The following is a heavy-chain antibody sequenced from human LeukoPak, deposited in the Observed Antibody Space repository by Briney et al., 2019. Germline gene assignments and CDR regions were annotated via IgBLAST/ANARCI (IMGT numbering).Heavy chain of an antibody. CDR3: ARGIADPYSFDS. V-gene: IGHV4-4*07. CDR2: IYSTGST. J-gene: IGHJ4*02. CDR1: GGSINFYY. Sequence: SETLSLTCTVSGGSINFYYWSWIRQPAGKGLDRIGRIYSTGSTNYSPSLKSRVTMSVDKSKNQFSLNLSSVTAADTAVSYCARGIADPYSFDSWGQGTLVTVSS. D-gene: IGHD6-13*01.